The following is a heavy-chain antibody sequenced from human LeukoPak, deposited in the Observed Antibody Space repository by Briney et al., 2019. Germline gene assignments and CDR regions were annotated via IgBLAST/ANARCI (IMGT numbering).Heavy chain of an antibody. CDR2: IYHSGST. J-gene: IGHJ6*02. Sequence: PSQTLSLTCAVSVGSISSGGYSWSWIRQPPGKGLEWIGYIYHSGSTYYNPSLKSRVTISVDRSKNQFSLKLSSVTAADTAVYYCAREGVFYGMDVWGQGTTVTVSS. CDR3: AREGVFYGMDV. CDR1: VGSISSGGYS. V-gene: IGHV4-30-2*01. D-gene: IGHD5/OR15-5a*01.